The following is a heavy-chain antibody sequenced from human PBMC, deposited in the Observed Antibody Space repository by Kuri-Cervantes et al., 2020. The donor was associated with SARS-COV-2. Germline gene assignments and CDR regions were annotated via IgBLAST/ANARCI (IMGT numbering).Heavy chain of an antibody. CDR1: GYTFTGYY. D-gene: IGHD6-6*01. Sequence: ASVKVSCKASGYTFTGYYMHWVRQAPGQGLEWMGWINPNSGGTNYAQKFQGRVTMARDTSISTAYMELSRLRSDDTAVYYCARDSPFSQLGGLFHYWGRGTLVTVSS. CDR2: INPNSGGT. CDR3: ARDSPFSQLGGLFHY. J-gene: IGHJ4*02. V-gene: IGHV1-2*02.